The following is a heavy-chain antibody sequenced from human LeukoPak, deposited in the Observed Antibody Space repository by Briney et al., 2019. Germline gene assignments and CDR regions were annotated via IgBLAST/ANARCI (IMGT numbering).Heavy chain of an antibody. CDR1: GFTFSGSA. J-gene: IGHJ5*02. CDR3: TSWRPPTYGLGRRGFDP. D-gene: IGHD3-10*01. V-gene: IGHV3-73*01. Sequence: GGSLRLSCAASGFTFSGSAMHWVRQASGKGLEWVGRIRSKANSYATAYAASVKGRFTISRDDSKNTAYLQMNSLKTEDTAVYYCTSWRPPTYGLGRRGFDPWGQGTLVTVSS. CDR2: IRSKANSYAT.